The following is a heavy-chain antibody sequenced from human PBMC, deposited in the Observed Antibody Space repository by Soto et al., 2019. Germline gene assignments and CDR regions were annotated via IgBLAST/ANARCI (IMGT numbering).Heavy chain of an antibody. CDR3: ARAGEGTPLMVYAPADL. D-gene: IGHD2-8*01. V-gene: IGHV4-30-4*01. CDR2: TFYTGST. J-gene: IGHJ5*02. CDR1: GGSMNTGDYY. Sequence: SETLSLTCTVSGGSMNTGDYYWNWIRQPPGKGLEWIGYTFYTGSTYYIPSLRSRVSISVDTSKNNFSLKLTSVTAADTAVYFCARAGEGTPLMVYAPADLWGPGTLVTVS.